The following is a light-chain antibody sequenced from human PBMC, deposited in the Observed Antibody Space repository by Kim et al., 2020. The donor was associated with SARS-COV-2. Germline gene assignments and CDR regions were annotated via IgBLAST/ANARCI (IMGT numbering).Light chain of an antibody. CDR3: CSYAGSPV. J-gene: IGLJ3*02. Sequence: LTQPRSVSGSPGQSVAISCTGTSSDVGGYNFVSWYQQYPGKAPKVMIYDVNKRPSGVPDRFSGSKSGNTASLTISGLQAEDEADYYCCSYAGSPVFG. CDR2: DVN. V-gene: IGLV2-11*01. CDR1: SSDVGGYNF.